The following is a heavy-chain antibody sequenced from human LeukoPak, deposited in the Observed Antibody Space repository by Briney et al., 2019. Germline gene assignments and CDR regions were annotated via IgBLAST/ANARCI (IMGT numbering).Heavy chain of an antibody. CDR3: ASGPPFLKYFEY. CDR1: GFTFSNYE. D-gene: IGHD3-3*01. J-gene: IGHJ4*02. CDR2: ISSIDSTI. V-gene: IGHV3-48*03. Sequence: GGSLRLSCAASGFTFSNYEMNWVRQAPGKGLEWVSYISSIDSTIYYADSVKGRFTISRDNAKNSLYLQMNSLRADDTAVYYCASGPPFLKYFEYWGQGTLVTVSS.